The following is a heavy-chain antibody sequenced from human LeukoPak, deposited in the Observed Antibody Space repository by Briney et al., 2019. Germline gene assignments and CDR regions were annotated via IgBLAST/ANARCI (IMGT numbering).Heavy chain of an antibody. Sequence: SETLSLTCTVSGGSISSGDYYWSWIRQPPGKGLEWIGYIYYSGSTYYNPSLKSRVTISVDTSKNQFSLKLSSVTAADTAVYYCAREATDYDFWSGYPKAVYWGQGTLVTVSS. J-gene: IGHJ4*02. CDR1: GGSISSGDYY. CDR2: IYYSGST. D-gene: IGHD3-3*01. CDR3: AREATDYDFWSGYPKAVY. V-gene: IGHV4-30-4*08.